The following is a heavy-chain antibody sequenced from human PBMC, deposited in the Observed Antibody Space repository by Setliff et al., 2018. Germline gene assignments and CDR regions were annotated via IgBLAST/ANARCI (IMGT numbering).Heavy chain of an antibody. J-gene: IGHJ6*02. CDR1: GASLRSGSNY. V-gene: IGHV4-61*02. Sequence: SETLSLTCTVSGASLRSGSNYWGWFRQPAGKGLEWIGRVYTDGTTNYTSMNHFSLRMTSVSAADTAVYYCAKEHVVISFVTNTHHHYGMDVWGQGTTVTVSS. CDR2: VYTDGTT. CDR3: AKEHVVISFVTNTHHHYGMDV. D-gene: IGHD2-8*01.